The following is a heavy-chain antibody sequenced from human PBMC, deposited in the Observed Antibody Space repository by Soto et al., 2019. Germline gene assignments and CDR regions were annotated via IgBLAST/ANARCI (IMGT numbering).Heavy chain of an antibody. V-gene: IGHV1-69*01. CDR1: GGSFSSYA. J-gene: IGHJ5*02. Sequence: PVTVSCKASGGSFSSYAISWGRQAPGQGLERMGGIIPISGTANYAKKFQGRVTITADESTSTAYMQLSSLRSDDTAVYYCARDGVSSSSPNWCGPWGQGTLVTVSS. CDR3: ARDGVSSSSPNWCGP. CDR2: IIPISGTA. D-gene: IGHD6-6*01.